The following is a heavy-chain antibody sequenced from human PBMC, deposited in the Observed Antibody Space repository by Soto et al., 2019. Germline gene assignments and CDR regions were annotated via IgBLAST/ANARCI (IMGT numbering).Heavy chain of an antibody. CDR2: INSDGSST. J-gene: IGHJ6*03. CDR1: GFTFSSYW. Sequence: PGGSLRLSCAASGFTFSSYWMHWVRQAPGKGLVWVSRINSDGSSTSYADSVKGRFTISRDNAKNTLYLQMNSLRAEDTAVYFCARALGYCCGGSCYSSPHYYYMDVWGKGTTVTVAS. D-gene: IGHD2-15*01. V-gene: IGHV3-74*01. CDR3: ARALGYCCGGSCYSSPHYYYMDV.